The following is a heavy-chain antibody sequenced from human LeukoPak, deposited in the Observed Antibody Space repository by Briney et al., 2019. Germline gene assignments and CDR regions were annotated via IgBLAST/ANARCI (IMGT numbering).Heavy chain of an antibody. V-gene: IGHV3-21*01. CDR2: ISSSSSYI. D-gene: IGHD6-13*01. Sequence: GGSLRLSCAASGFTFSSYSMNWVRQAPGKGLEWVSSISSSSSYIYYADSVRGRFIISRDNAKHSLYLQMNSLRAEDTAVYYCARDPLIAAAGTSYWGQGTLVTVSS. J-gene: IGHJ4*02. CDR1: GFTFSSYS. CDR3: ARDPLIAAAGTSY.